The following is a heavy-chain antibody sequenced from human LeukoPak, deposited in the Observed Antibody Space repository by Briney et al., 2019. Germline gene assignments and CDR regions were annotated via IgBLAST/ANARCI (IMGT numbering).Heavy chain of an antibody. D-gene: IGHD1-26*01. CDR3: ARDRGVEGADTFDY. V-gene: IGHV1-18*01. CDR1: GYTFTSYD. J-gene: IGHJ4*02. CDR2: ISAYNGNT. Sequence: GASVKVSCKASGYTFTSYDISWVRQAPGQGLEWMGWISAYNGNTNYAQKLQGRVTMTADTATTTAYMELGSLRSDDTAVYYCARDRGVEGADTFDYWGQGTLVTVSS.